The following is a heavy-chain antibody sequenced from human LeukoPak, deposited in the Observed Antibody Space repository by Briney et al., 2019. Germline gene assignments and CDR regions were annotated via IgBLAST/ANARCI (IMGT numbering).Heavy chain of an antibody. J-gene: IGHJ3*02. Sequence: ASVKVSCKASGYTFTSYGISWVRQAPGQGLEWMGWISGYNGNTNYAQKLQGRVTMTTDTSTSTAYMELRSLRSDDTAVYYCASPYCGGGSCYAHDGFYIWGQGTMVTVSS. CDR2: ISGYNGNT. V-gene: IGHV1-18*01. CDR3: ASPYCGGGSCYAHDGFYI. D-gene: IGHD2-15*01. CDR1: GYTFTSYG.